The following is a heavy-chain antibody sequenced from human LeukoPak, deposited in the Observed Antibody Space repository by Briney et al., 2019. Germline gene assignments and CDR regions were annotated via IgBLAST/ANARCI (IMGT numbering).Heavy chain of an antibody. D-gene: IGHD2-15*01. J-gene: IGHJ4*02. Sequence: PGGSLRLSCAASGFTFSSYSMNWVRQAPGKGLEWVSYISSSRTTKYYADFVKGRFTISRDNAKNSLYLQMNSLRAEDTAVYYCAREMVVAATESFDYWGQGTLVTVSS. V-gene: IGHV3-48*01. CDR3: AREMVVAATESFDY. CDR1: GFTFSSYS. CDR2: ISSSRTTK.